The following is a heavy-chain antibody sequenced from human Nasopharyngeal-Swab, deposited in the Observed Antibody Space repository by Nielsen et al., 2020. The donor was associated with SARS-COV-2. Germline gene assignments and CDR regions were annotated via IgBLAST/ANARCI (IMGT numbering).Heavy chain of an antibody. Sequence: ASVKVSCKASGYSFTSYHMYWVRQAPGQGLEWMGWMNPHNGGTNYEQKFQGRVTMTSDTSINTAYMELRRLRSDDTAVYYCARDDYGDYGYFGHWGQGTLVTVSS. CDR3: ARDDYGDYGYFGH. J-gene: IGHJ4*02. CDR2: MNPHNGGT. CDR1: GYSFTSYH. D-gene: IGHD4-17*01. V-gene: IGHV1-2*02.